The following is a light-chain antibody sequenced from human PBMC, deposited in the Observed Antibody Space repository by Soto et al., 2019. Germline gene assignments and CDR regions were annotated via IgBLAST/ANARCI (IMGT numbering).Light chain of an antibody. CDR2: DVT. J-gene: IGLJ1*01. V-gene: IGLV2-14*03. CDR3: SSYTRSTIYV. Sequence: QSALTQPASVSGSPGQSITISCTGTSSDVGGYNHVSWYQHYPGKAPKLILYDVTTRPSGVSNRFSGSKSGNTASLTISGLQAEDEADYFCSSYTRSTIYVFGTGTKVTVL. CDR1: SSDVGGYNH.